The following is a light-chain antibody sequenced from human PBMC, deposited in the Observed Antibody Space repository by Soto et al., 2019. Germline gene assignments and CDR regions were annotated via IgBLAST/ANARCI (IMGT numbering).Light chain of an antibody. J-gene: IGKJ2*01. CDR3: QYYDSSPPMST. CDR2: GAS. V-gene: IGKV3-20*01. CDR1: QSVNSNY. Sequence: EIVLTQSPGTLSLSPGERATLSCRASQSVNSNYLAWYQQKPGQAPRLLIYGASSRATGIPDRFSGSGSGTDFTLINSRLEPEDFALYFCQYYDSSPPMSTFGQGTKLEIK.